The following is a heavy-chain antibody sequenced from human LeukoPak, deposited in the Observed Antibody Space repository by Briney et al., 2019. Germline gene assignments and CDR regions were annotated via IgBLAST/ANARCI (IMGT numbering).Heavy chain of an antibody. CDR1: GGTFISYA. CDR2: IIPIFGTA. D-gene: IGHD3-10*01. J-gene: IGHJ4*02. CDR3: ARGSERFGELFAY. Sequence: ASVKVSCKASGGTFISYAISWVRQAPGQGREWMGRIIPIFGTANYAQKFQGRVTITTDESTSTAYMELSSLRSEDTAVYYCARGSERFGELFAYWGQGTLVTVSS. V-gene: IGHV1-69*05.